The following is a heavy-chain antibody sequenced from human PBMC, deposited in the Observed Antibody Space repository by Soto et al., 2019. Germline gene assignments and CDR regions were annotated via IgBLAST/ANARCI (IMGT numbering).Heavy chain of an antibody. CDR1: GGSISSGDYY. V-gene: IGHV4-30-4*01. CDR2: MFYTGTT. CDR3: ASVVRFCSSPSCRGRNWFDP. Sequence: SSETLSLTCSVSGGSISSGDYYWSWIRQPPGKGLEWIGYMFYTGTTYYNPSLKSRITISMDTSKNQFSMRLTSVTAADTAEYHCASVVRFCSSPSCRGRNWFDPWGQGTRV. D-gene: IGHD2-2*01. J-gene: IGHJ5*02.